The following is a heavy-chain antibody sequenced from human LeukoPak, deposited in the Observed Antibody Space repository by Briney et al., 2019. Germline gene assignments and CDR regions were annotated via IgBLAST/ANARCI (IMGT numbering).Heavy chain of an antibody. D-gene: IGHD6-13*01. V-gene: IGHV3-23*01. J-gene: IGHJ5*02. CDR2: ISGSGGST. CDR3: AKDPESSSWYSEGNWFDP. Sequence: GGSLRLSCAASGFTFSSYAMSWVRQAPGKGLEWVSAISGSGGSTYYADSVKGRFTISRDNSKNTLYLQMNSLRAEDTAVYYCAKDPESSSWYSEGNWFDPWGQGTLVTVSS. CDR1: GFTFSSYA.